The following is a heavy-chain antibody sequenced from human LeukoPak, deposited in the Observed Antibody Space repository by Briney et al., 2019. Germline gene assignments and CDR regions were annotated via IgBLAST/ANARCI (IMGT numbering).Heavy chain of an antibody. Sequence: PSETLSLTCTVSGGSINDYYWSWIRQPPGKGLEWIGYIYYSGSTNYNPSLKSRLTISVDTSQNQFSLKLSSVTVADTAVYYCVGTKQWLSFDIWGQGTMVTVSS. V-gene: IGHV4-59*08. J-gene: IGHJ3*02. CDR2: IYYSGST. CDR3: VGTKQWLSFDI. D-gene: IGHD3-22*01. CDR1: GGSINDYY.